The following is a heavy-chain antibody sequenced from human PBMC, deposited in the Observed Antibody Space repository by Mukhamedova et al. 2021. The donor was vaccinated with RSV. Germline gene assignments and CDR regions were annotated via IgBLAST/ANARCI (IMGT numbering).Heavy chain of an antibody. CDR2: ISSSSSYI. Sequence: VSSISSSSSYIYYADSEKGRFTISRDNAKNSLYLQMNSLRVEDTAVYYCARERGSYYYDSSGYYALDYWGQGTLVTVSS. V-gene: IGHV3-21*01. J-gene: IGHJ4*02. D-gene: IGHD3-22*01. CDR3: ARERGSYYYDSSGYYALDY.